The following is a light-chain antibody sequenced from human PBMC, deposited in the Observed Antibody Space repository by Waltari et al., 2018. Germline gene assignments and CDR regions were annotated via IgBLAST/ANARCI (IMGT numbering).Light chain of an antibody. Sequence: QSALTQPRSVSGSPGQSFTVPCTGSSSDLGGYDYVSWYQQHPGKAPTLMIYDITKRPSGVPDRFSGSKSGNTASLTISGLQAEDEADYYCCSYAGNYTLVFGGGTSLTVL. CDR1: SSDLGGYDY. CDR2: DIT. J-gene: IGLJ3*02. CDR3: CSYAGNYTLV. V-gene: IGLV2-11*01.